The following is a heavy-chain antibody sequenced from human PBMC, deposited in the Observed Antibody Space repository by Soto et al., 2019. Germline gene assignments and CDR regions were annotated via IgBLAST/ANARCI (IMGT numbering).Heavy chain of an antibody. CDR2: IYSGGST. CDR1: GFTVSSNY. J-gene: IGHJ4*02. Sequence: GGSLRLSCAASGFTVSSNYMSWVRQAPGKGLEWVSVIYSGGSTYYADSVKGRFTISRDNSKNTLYLQMNSLRAEDTAVYYCAVGVVVVVAAKKGTVFDYWGQGTLVTVSS. CDR3: AVGVVVVVAAKKGTVFDY. V-gene: IGHV3-66*01. D-gene: IGHD2-15*01.